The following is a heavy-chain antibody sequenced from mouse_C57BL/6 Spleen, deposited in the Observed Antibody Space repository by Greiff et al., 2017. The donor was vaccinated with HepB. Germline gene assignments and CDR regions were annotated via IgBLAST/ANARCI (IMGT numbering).Heavy chain of an antibody. CDR2: ISSGGDYI. CDR3: TRDGLTGPHFDV. D-gene: IGHD4-1*01. J-gene: IGHJ1*03. Sequence: EVKLVESGEGLVKPGGSLKLSCAASGFTFSSYAMSWVRQTPEKRLEWVAYISSGGDYIYYADTVKGRFTISRDNARNTLYLQMSSLKSEDTAMYYCTRDGLTGPHFDVWGTGTTVTVSS. V-gene: IGHV5-9-1*02. CDR1: GFTFSSYA.